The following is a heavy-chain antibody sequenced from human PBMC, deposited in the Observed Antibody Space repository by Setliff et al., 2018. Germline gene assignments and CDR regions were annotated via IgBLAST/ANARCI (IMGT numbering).Heavy chain of an antibody. CDR2: IKQDGSTK. CDR1: GFTFRSYS. Sequence: GGSLRLSCAASGFTFRSYSMNWVRQAPGKGLEWVADIKQDGSTKYYLDSVKGRFTISRDNAKRSLYLQMNGLRADDTGVYYCVRDDADNYDAFDNWGQGTLVTVSS. CDR3: VRDDADNYDAFDN. J-gene: IGHJ3*02. V-gene: IGHV3-7*01. D-gene: IGHD3-22*01.